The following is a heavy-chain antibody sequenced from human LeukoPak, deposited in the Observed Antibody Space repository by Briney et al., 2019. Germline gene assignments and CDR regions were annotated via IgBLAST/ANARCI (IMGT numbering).Heavy chain of an antibody. J-gene: IGHJ4*02. D-gene: IGHD5-18*01. CDR2: LPGSSTYT. CDR1: GFTFSTYN. CDR3: ARGSYGSFDY. Sequence: AGSLRLSCAASGFTFSTYNMNWVRQAPGKGLEWISSLPGSSTYTYYAASLKGRFTISRDTTKNSLYLQMNSLSPEDTAVYYCARGSYGSFDYWGQGTLVSVSS. V-gene: IGHV3-21*01.